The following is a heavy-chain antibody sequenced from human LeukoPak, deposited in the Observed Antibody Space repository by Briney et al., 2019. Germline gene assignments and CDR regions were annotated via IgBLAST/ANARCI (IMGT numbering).Heavy chain of an antibody. V-gene: IGHV4-59*01. CDR2: IYYSGST. CDR3: ARSDFWSGFDY. Sequence: PSETLSLTCTVSSGSISSYYWSWIRQPPGKGLEWIGYIYYSGSTNYNPSLKSRVTISVDTSKNQFSLKLSSVTAADTAVYYCARSDFWSGFDYWGQGTLVTVSS. J-gene: IGHJ4*02. D-gene: IGHD3-3*01. CDR1: SGSISSYY.